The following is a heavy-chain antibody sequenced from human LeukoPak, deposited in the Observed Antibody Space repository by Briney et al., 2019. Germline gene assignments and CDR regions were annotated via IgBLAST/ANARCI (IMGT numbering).Heavy chain of an antibody. CDR1: GFTYSTYG. D-gene: IGHD3-9*01. CDR3: AEDPILTGFYNDGR. J-gene: IGHJ4*02. CDR2: ISGSGDSS. V-gene: IGHV3-23*01. Sequence: GGSLRLSCAASGFTYSTYGMSWVRQAPGKGLEWVSSISGSGDSSNYADSVKGRFTISRDNSKNTLYLQMNSLRAEDTARYFCAEDPILTGFYNDGRWGQGTLVIVSS.